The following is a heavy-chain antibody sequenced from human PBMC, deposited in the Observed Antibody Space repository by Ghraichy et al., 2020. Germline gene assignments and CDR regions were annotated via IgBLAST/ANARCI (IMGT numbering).Heavy chain of an antibody. Sequence: GGSLRLSCAASGFKFTSYTMHWVRQAPGKGLEWVSSITSGSSHIHYADSVKGRFTISRDNAQNSVYLQMNSLRVEDTAIYYCARSTPDFDHWGRGTLVTVSS. V-gene: IGHV3-21*06. CDR1: GFKFTSYT. CDR3: ARSTPDFDH. J-gene: IGHJ4*02. CDR2: ITSGSSHI. D-gene: IGHD5/OR15-5a*01.